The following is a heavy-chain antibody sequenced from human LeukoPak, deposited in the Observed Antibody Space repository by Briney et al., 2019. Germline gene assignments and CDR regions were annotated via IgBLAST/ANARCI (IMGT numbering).Heavy chain of an antibody. CDR2: INSGSYTI. J-gene: IGHJ3*02. D-gene: IGHD1-1*01. Sequence: GGSLRLSCGASGFRLGSYSMDWVRQAPGKGLEWVSHINSGSYTIYYADSVKGRFTISRDNAGNSLYLQMNSLRDEDTAVCYCARVLLERPGIDSFDMWGQGTMVTVSS. CDR1: GFRLGSYS. CDR3: ARVLLERPGIDSFDM. V-gene: IGHV3-48*02.